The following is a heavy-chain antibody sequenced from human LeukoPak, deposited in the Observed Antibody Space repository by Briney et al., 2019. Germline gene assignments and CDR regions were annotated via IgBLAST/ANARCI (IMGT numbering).Heavy chain of an antibody. Sequence: SETLSLTCTVSGGSTSSYYWSWIRQPPGKGLEWIGYIYYSGSTNYNPSLKSRVTISVDTSKNQFSLKLSSVTAADTAVYYCARAIAAAGSVYFDYWGQGTLVTVSS. CDR2: IYYSGST. V-gene: IGHV4-59*01. CDR1: GGSTSSYY. CDR3: ARAIAAAGSVYFDY. J-gene: IGHJ4*02. D-gene: IGHD6-13*01.